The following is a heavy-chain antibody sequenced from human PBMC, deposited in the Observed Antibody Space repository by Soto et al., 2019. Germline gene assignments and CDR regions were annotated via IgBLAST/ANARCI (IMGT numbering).Heavy chain of an antibody. CDR3: TTDRRRAYYYDSSGYVDFDY. CDR1: GFTFSNAW. D-gene: IGHD3-22*01. V-gene: IGHV3-15*01. CDR2: IKSKTDGGTT. Sequence: PGGSLRLSCASSGFTFSNAWMSWVRQAPGKGLEWVGRIKSKTDGGTTDYAAPVKGRFTISRDDSKNTLYLQMNSLKTEDTAVYYCTTDRRRAYYYDSSGYVDFDYWGQGTLVTVSS. J-gene: IGHJ4*02.